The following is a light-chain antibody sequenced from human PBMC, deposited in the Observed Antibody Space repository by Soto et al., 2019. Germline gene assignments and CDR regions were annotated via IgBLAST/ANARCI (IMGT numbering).Light chain of an antibody. J-gene: IGLJ1*01. CDR2: EVS. CDR1: SSDVGSYNL. V-gene: IGLV2-23*02. CDR3: CSYAGSSTFPYV. Sequence: QSVLTQAASVSGSPGQSISISCTGTSSDVGSYNLVSWYQHHPGKAPKLMIYEVSKRPSGVSNRFSGSKSGNTASLTISGLQAEDEADYYCCSYAGSSTFPYVFGTGTKVTVL.